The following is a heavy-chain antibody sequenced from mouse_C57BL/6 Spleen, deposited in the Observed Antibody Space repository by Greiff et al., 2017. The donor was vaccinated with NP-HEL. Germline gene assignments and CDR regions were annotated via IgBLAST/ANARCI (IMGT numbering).Heavy chain of an antibody. CDR2: IDPEDGDT. CDR3: TTGGQLAWFAY. V-gene: IGHV14-1*01. CDR1: GFNIKDYY. D-gene: IGHD3-2*01. Sequence: EVQLQQSGAELVRPGASVKLSCTASGFNIKDYYMHWVKQRPEQGLEWIGRIDPEDGDTEYAPKFQGKATMTADTSSNTAYLQLSSLTSEDTAVYYCTTGGQLAWFAYWGQGTLVTVSA. J-gene: IGHJ3*01.